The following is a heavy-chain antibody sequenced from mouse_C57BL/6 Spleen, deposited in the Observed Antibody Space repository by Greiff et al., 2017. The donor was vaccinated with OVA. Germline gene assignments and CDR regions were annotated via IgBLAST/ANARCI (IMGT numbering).Heavy chain of an antibody. CDR2: INPSNGGT. V-gene: IGHV1-53*01. J-gene: IGHJ4*01. Sequence: QVQLQQPGTDLVKPGASVKLSCKASGYTFTSYWMHWVKQRPGQGLEWIGNINPSNGGTNYNEKFKSKATLTVDKSSSTAYMQLSSLTSEDSAVYYCARENYLDYYAMDYWGQGTSVTVSS. D-gene: IGHD5-5*01. CDR3: ARENYLDYYAMDY. CDR1: GYTFTSYW.